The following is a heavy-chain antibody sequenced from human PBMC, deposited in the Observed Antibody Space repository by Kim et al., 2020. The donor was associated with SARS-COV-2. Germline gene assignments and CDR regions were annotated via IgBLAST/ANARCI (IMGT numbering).Heavy chain of an antibody. J-gene: IGHJ4*02. CDR3: AKDLFMARGAVFDS. CDR2: LSFDGNIR. CDR1: GFTFSNYA. V-gene: IGHV3-30*18. D-gene: IGHD3-10*01. Sequence: GGSLRLSCAAFGFTFSNYAMHWVRQAPGKGVEWVAGLSFDGNIRYNADSVKGRFTISRDNSQNTLYLQMNSLRSDDTAIYYCAKDLFMARGAVFDSWGQGTLVSVSS.